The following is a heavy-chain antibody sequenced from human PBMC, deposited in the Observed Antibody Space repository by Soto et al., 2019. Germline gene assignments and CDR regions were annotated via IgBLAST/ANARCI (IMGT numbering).Heavy chain of an antibody. J-gene: IGHJ4*02. CDR2: IKRDGSEK. V-gene: IGHV3-7*01. CDR3: ARDPGYCDGDCYLDY. Sequence: GGSLRLSCAASGFTFSSYWMSWVRQAPGKGLEWVANIKRDGSEKYYVDSVKGRFTISRDNAKNSLYLQMNSLRAEDTAVYYCARDPGYCDGDCYLDYWGQGTLVAVSS. CDR1: GFTFSSYW. D-gene: IGHD2-21*02.